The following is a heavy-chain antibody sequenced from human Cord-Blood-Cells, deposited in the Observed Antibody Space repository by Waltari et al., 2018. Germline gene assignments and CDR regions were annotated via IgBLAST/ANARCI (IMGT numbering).Heavy chain of an antibody. CDR2: NIPSLGIA. Sequence: QVQLVQSGAEVKKPGSSVKVSCKASGGTFSSYAISWVRQAPGQGLEWMGGNIPSLGIANYAQQCQGRVTITADKSTSTAYMELSSLRSEDTAVYYCVLGDSGYAWYFDYWGQGTLVTVSS. CDR3: VLGDSGYAWYFDY. CDR1: GGTFSSYA. D-gene: IGHD5-12*01. V-gene: IGHV1-69*10. J-gene: IGHJ4*02.